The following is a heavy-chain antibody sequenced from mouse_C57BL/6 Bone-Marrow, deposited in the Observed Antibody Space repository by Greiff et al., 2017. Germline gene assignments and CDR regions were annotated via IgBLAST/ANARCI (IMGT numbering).Heavy chain of an antibody. J-gene: IGHJ1*03. D-gene: IGHD2-10*02. Sequence: EVKLVESGGGLVKPGGSLKLSCAASGFAFSSYAMSWVRQTPEKRLEWVATISDGGSYTYYPDNVKGRFTISRDNAKNNLYLQMSHLKSEYTAMYDCARDRKRYGNYFWYVDVWGTGTTVTVSS. V-gene: IGHV5-4*01. CDR2: ISDGGSYT. CDR3: ARDRKRYGNYFWYVDV. CDR1: GFAFSSYA.